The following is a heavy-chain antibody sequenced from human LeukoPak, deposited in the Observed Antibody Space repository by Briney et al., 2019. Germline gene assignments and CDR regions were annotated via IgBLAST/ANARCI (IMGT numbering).Heavy chain of an antibody. V-gene: IGHV3-48*01. Sequence: PGGSLRLSCSASGFTFSNYNMNWVRQAPGKGLEWISYISTGSSTIYYADSVKGRFTISRDNAKNSLYLQMNSLRADDTAVYYCARALGRGAFDIWGQGTMVTVSS. J-gene: IGHJ3*02. CDR3: ARALGRGAFDI. CDR2: ISTGSSTI. CDR1: GFTFSNYN.